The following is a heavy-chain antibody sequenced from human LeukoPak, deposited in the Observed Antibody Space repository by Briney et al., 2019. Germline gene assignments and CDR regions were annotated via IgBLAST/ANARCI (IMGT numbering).Heavy chain of an antibody. Sequence: SETLSLTCTVSGYSISSGYYWGWIRQPPGKGLEWIGYIYYSGSTNYNPSLKSRVTISVDTSKNQFSLKLSSVTAADTAVYYCARARAYSYGTFDYWGQGTLVTVSS. J-gene: IGHJ4*02. CDR1: GYSISSGYY. V-gene: IGHV4-38-2*02. D-gene: IGHD5-18*01. CDR3: ARARAYSYGTFDY. CDR2: IYYSGST.